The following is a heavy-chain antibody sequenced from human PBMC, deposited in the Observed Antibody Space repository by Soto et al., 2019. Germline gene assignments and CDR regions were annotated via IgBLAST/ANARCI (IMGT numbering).Heavy chain of an antibody. CDR2: IYYSGST. Sequence: PSETLSLSCTVSGGSISSYYWSWIRQPPGKGLEWIGYIYYSGSTNYNPSLKSRVTISVDTSKNQFSLKLSSVTAADTAVYYSARGAAGTLLDFASWGQGTMVTVSS. J-gene: IGHJ4*02. V-gene: IGHV4-59*01. CDR1: GGSISSYY. CDR3: ARGAAGTLLDFAS. D-gene: IGHD6-19*01.